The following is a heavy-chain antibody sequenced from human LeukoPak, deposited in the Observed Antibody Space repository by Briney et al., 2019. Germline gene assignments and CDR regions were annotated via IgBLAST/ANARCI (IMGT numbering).Heavy chain of an antibody. CDR1: GYSFTSYW. J-gene: IGHJ6*03. D-gene: IGHD1-26*01. CDR2: IYPGDSDT. V-gene: IGHV5-51*01. Sequence: GESLKISCKGSGYSFTSYWIGWVRQMPGKGLEWMGIIYPGDSDTRYSPSFQGQVTISADKSISTAYLQWSSLKASDTAMYYRARQDREDTYYMDVWGKGTTVTVSS. CDR3: ARQDREDTYYMDV.